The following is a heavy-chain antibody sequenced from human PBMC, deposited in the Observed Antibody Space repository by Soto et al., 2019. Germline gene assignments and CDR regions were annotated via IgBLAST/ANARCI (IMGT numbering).Heavy chain of an antibody. Sequence: SETLSLTCAVSGGSISSGYYWSWIRQPPGKGLEWIGEINHSGSTNYNPSLKSRVTISVDTSKNQFSLKLSSVAAADTAVYYCARGSLVGEYDFWSGYYTHYYYGMGVWGQGTTVTVSS. V-gene: IGHV4-34*01. CDR2: INHSGST. CDR1: GGSISSGYY. J-gene: IGHJ6*02. CDR3: ARGSLVGEYDFWSGYYTHYYYGMGV. D-gene: IGHD3-3*01.